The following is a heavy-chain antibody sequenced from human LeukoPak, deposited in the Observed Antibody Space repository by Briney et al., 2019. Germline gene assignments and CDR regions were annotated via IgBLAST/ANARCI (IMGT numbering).Heavy chain of an antibody. J-gene: IGHJ4*02. D-gene: IGHD5-18*01. V-gene: IGHV3-30*03. CDR3: ARSGRRGYSYGYRFKYYFDY. CDR2: ISYDGSNK. CDR1: GFTFSSYG. Sequence: TGGSLRLSCAASGFTFSSYGIHWVRQAPGKGLEWVAVISYDGSNKYYADSVKGRFTISRDNSKNTLYLHMNSLRAEDTAVYYCARSGRRGYSYGYRFKYYFDYWGQGTLVTVSS.